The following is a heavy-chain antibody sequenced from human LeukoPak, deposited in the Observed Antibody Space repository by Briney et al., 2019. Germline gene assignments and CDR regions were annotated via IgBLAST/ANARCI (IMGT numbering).Heavy chain of an antibody. D-gene: IGHD1-14*01. CDR3: AKGTGHNYYYMDV. CDR1: GFTFSSYG. CDR2: IWYDGSNK. Sequence: GRSLRLSCAASGFTFSSYGMHWVRQAPGKGLEWVALIWYDGSNKYYADSVKGRLTISRDNSKNTLYLQMNSLRAEDTAVYYCAKGTGHNYYYMDVWGKGTTVTVSS. V-gene: IGHV3-33*06. J-gene: IGHJ6*03.